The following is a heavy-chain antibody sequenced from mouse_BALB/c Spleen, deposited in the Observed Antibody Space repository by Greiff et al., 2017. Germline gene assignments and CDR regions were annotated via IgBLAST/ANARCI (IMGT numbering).Heavy chain of an antibody. CDR2: ISYSGST. Sequence: EVHLVESGPGLVKPSQSLSLTCTVTGYSITSDYAWNWIRQFPGNKLEWMGYISYSGSTSYNPSLKSRISITRDTSKNQFFLQLNSVTTEDTATYYCARCPDYYGSSIPFAYWGQGTLVTVSA. D-gene: IGHD1-1*01. CDR3: ARCPDYYGSSIPFAY. CDR1: GYSITSDYA. V-gene: IGHV3-2*02. J-gene: IGHJ3*01.